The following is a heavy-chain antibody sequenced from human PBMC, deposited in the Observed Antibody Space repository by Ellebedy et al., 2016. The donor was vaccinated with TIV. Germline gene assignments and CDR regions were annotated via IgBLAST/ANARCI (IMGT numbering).Heavy chain of an antibody. D-gene: IGHD3-10*01. CDR3: TTGGFRGY. Sequence: GESLKTSCAAPGFPFTDVWMTLVPQAPGKGLKWVGRIKSKTDGVTTDYAAPVNGRFTISTDDSKNTLYLQMNSLKTEDTAVYYCTTGGFRGYWGQGTLVTVSS. J-gene: IGHJ4*02. CDR1: GFPFTDVW. V-gene: IGHV3-15*01. CDR2: IKSKTDGVTT.